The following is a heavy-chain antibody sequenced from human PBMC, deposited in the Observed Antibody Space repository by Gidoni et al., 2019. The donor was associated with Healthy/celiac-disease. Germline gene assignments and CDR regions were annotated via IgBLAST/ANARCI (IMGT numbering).Heavy chain of an antibody. J-gene: IGHJ6*02. CDR3: ARDKGFRGYYYYGMDV. Sequence: QVQLVESGGGVVQPGRSLRLSCAASGFTFSSYGMHWVRQAPGKGLEWVAVIWYDGSNKYYADSVKGRFTISRDNSKNTLYLQMNSLRAEDTAVYYCARDKGFRGYYYYGMDVWGQGTTVTVSS. CDR1: GFTFSSYG. V-gene: IGHV3-33*01. CDR2: IWYDGSNK.